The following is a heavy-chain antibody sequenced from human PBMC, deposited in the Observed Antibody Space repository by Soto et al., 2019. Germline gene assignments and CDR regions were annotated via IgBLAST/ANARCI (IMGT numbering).Heavy chain of an antibody. V-gene: IGHV1-18*01. D-gene: IGHD2-2*01. J-gene: IGHJ3*02. Sequence: ASVKVSCKASGYTFTSYGISWVRQAPGQGLEWMGWISAYNGNTNYAQKLQGRVTMTTDTSTSTAYMELRSLRSDDTAVYYFATKSTCSSTSCPDDAFDIWGQGTMVTVSS. CDR3: ATKSTCSSTSCPDDAFDI. CDR2: ISAYNGNT. CDR1: GYTFTSYG.